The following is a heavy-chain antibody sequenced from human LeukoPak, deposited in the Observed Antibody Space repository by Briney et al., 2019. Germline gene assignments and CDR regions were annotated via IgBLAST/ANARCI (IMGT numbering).Heavy chain of an antibody. Sequence: GGSLRLSCAASGFTFDDYAMHWDRQAPGKGLEWVSGISWNSGSIGYADSVKGRFTISRDNAKNSLYLQMNSLRAEDMALYYCAKGFYCSSTSCHDAFDIWGQGTMVTVSS. V-gene: IGHV3-9*03. CDR1: GFTFDDYA. CDR2: ISWNSGSI. J-gene: IGHJ3*02. CDR3: AKGFYCSSTSCHDAFDI. D-gene: IGHD2-2*01.